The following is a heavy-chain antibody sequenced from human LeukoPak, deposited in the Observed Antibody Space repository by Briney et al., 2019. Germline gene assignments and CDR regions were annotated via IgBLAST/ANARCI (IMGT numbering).Heavy chain of an antibody. CDR3: ARDSGSYFGGDAFDI. CDR2: ISSSSSTI. Sequence: GGSLRLSCAASGFTFSSYSMNWVRRAPGKGLEWVSYISSSSSTIYYADSVKGRFTISRDNAKNSLYLQMNSLRAEDTAVYYCARDSGSYFGGDAFDIWGQGTMVTVSS. CDR1: GFTFSSYS. J-gene: IGHJ3*02. V-gene: IGHV3-48*01. D-gene: IGHD1-26*01.